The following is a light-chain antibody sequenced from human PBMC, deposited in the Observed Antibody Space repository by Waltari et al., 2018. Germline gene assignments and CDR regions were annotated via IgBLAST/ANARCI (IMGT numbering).Light chain of an antibody. CDR1: QGISNY. V-gene: IGKV1-16*02. CDR2: AAS. J-gene: IGKJ1*01. Sequence: DIQMTQSPSSLSASLGDRVTITCRASQGISNYLAWFQQKPGQAPKSLIYAASTLQSGVASKFSGSGSGTDFTLKISRVEAEDVGVYYCMQGLQTPWTFGQGTKVEIK. CDR3: MQGLQTPWT.